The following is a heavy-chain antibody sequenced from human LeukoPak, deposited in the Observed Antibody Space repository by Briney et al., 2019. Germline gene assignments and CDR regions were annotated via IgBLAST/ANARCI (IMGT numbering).Heavy chain of an antibody. CDR3: ARALKYNSGYDWGGDY. Sequence: QTGGSLTLSCAASGFSFSDYWMQWVRQAPGKGLVWISRITSDGSDTKYAGSVKGRFTISRDNAKNTLYLQMNSLRAEETAVYYCARALKYNSGYDWGGDYWGQGTLVTVSS. J-gene: IGHJ4*02. CDR1: GFSFSDYW. CDR2: ITSDGSDT. V-gene: IGHV3-74*01. D-gene: IGHD5-12*01.